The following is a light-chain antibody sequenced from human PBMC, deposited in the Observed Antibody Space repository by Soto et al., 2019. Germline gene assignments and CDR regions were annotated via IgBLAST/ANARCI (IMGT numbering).Light chain of an antibody. CDR1: QSITTN. Sequence: EIVMTQSPPTLSVSPGERATLSCRASQSITTNVAWFQQKPGQAPRLLIFRASVRASGVPARFSGSGSGTEFTLTISSLQSEDFAVYFCHQYENWPKTFGQGTKVEI. V-gene: IGKV3-15*01. CDR3: HQYENWPKT. J-gene: IGKJ1*01. CDR2: RAS.